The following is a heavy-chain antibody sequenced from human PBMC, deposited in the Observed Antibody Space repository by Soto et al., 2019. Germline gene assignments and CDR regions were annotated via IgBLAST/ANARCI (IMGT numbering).Heavy chain of an antibody. CDR1: GFKFSTYA. D-gene: IGHD3-16*01. CDR2: ISATGGGT. J-gene: IGHJ5*02. CDR3: AKDRRAGGNSAFYFDL. Sequence: GGSLRLSCAASGFKFSTYAMSWVRQAPGKGLEWVSLISATGGGTYYADSVKGRFTISRDNAHNTLYLQVHSLTAEDTAVYYCAKDRRAGGNSAFYFDLWGQGAQLTVSS. V-gene: IGHV3-23*01.